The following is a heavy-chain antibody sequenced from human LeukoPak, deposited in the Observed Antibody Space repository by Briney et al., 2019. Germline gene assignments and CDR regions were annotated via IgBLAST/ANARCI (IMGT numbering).Heavy chain of an antibody. Sequence: GGSLRLSCAASGFTFSSSEMNWVRQAPGKGLEWNSYISSSGSTIYYADSVKGRFTISRDNAKNSLYLQMNSLRAEDTAVYYCARASGYDDRSIDYWGQGTLVTVSS. CDR3: ARASGYDDRSIDY. V-gene: IGHV3-48*03. CDR2: ISSSGSTI. D-gene: IGHD5-12*01. CDR1: GFTFSSSE. J-gene: IGHJ4*02.